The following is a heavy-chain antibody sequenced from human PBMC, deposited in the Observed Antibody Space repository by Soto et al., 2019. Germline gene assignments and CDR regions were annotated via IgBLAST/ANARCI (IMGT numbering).Heavy chain of an antibody. CDR3: ARGQEGIVATH. Sequence: SETLSLTCTVSGGSISSGGYSWSWIRQPPGKGLEWIGEIKDGGITNYSPSLKSRVTISVDTSKNQFSLRLNSVTAADTAVYYCARGQEGIVATHWDQGSLVTVSS. CDR2: IKDGGIT. CDR1: GGSISSGGYS. D-gene: IGHD5-12*01. J-gene: IGHJ4*02. V-gene: IGHV4-61*08.